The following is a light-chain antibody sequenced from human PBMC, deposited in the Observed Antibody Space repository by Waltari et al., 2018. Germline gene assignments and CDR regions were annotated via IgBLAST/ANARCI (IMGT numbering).Light chain of an antibody. J-gene: IGLJ2*01. CDR2: SND. CDR3: ATWDDSLNGQL. Sequence: QSVLTQPPSASGTPGQRVTISCSGSSSNLGTNPVNWYQQLPGAPPKLLLYSNDQRPSGVPDRFSGSKSGTSASLGISGLQSEDEADYYCATWDDSLNGQLFGGGTKLTVL. V-gene: IGLV1-44*01. CDR1: SSNLGTNP.